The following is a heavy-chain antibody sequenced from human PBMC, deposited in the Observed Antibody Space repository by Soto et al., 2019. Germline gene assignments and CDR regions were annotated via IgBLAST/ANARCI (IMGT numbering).Heavy chain of an antibody. Sequence: SETLSLTCTVSGGSISSYYWSWIRQPPGKGLEWIGYIYYSGSTNYNPSLKSRVTISVDTSKNQFSLKLSSVTAADTAVYYCARDRAYYYGSGSYGSGYYYYGMDVWGQGTTVTVSS. CDR1: GGSISSYY. J-gene: IGHJ6*02. V-gene: IGHV4-59*12. CDR2: IYYSGST. CDR3: ARDRAYYYGSGSYGSGYYYYGMDV. D-gene: IGHD3-10*01.